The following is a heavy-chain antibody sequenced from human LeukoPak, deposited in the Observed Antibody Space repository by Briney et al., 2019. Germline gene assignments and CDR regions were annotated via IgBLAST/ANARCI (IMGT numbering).Heavy chain of an antibody. CDR3: ARVFGAGYYGSGKGYYFDY. V-gene: IGHV3-30-3*01. Sequence: GGSPRLSCAASGFTFSSYAMHWVRQAPGKGLEWVAVISYDGSNKCYADSVKGRFTISRDNSKNTLYLQMNSLRAEDTAVCYCARVFGAGYYGSGKGYYFDYWGQGTLVTVSS. CDR2: ISYDGSNK. CDR1: GFTFSSYA. D-gene: IGHD3-10*01. J-gene: IGHJ4*02.